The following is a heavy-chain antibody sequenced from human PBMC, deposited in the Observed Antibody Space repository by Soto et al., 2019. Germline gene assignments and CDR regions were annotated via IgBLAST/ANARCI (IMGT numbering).Heavy chain of an antibody. Sequence: VQLVESGGGLVQPGGSLRLSCAASGFTFSSYEMNWVRQAPGKGLEWVAVISYDGSNKYYADSVKGRFTISRDNSKNTLYLQMNSLRAEDTAVYYCAKDQRGGYSYGCLDYWGQGTLVTVSS. V-gene: IGHV3-30*18. J-gene: IGHJ4*02. CDR1: GFTFSSYE. D-gene: IGHD5-18*01. CDR3: AKDQRGGYSYGCLDY. CDR2: ISYDGSNK.